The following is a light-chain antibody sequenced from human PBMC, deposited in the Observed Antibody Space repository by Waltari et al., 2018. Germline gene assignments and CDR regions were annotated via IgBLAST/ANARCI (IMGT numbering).Light chain of an antibody. CDR2: DAS. CDR3: QQRSHWPWT. Sequence: EIVLTQSPATLSLSPGVRATLSCRASQSVSSYLAWYQQKPGQAPRLLIYDASNRATGIPARFSGSGSGTDFTLTISSLEPEDFAVYYCQQRSHWPWTFGQGTKVEIK. J-gene: IGKJ1*01. CDR1: QSVSSY. V-gene: IGKV3-11*01.